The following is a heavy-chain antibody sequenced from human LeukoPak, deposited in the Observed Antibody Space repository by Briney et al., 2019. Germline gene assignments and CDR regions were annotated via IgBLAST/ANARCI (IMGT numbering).Heavy chain of an antibody. Sequence: SETLSLTCTVSGGPISSYYWSWIRQPPGKGLEWIGYIYYSGSTNYNPSLKSRVTISVDTSKNQFSLKLSSVTAADTAMYYCASDRIEVDAFDIWGQGTMVTVSS. CDR1: GGPISSYY. J-gene: IGHJ3*02. D-gene: IGHD2-15*01. V-gene: IGHV4-59*08. CDR2: IYYSGST. CDR3: ASDRIEVDAFDI.